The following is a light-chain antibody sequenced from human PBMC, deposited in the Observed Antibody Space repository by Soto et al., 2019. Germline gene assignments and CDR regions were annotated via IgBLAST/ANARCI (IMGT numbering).Light chain of an antibody. CDR1: QDIRND. CDR3: QHYNSYSEA. CDR2: AAF. V-gene: IGKV1-6*01. J-gene: IGKJ1*01. Sequence: AIQVTQSPSSLSASVGDRVTITCRASQDIRNDLAWYQQRPGQAPHLLIFAAFNLQSGVPSRFSGGGSGTHFTLTISGLQPDDFATYYCQHYNSYSEAFGQGTKVDIK.